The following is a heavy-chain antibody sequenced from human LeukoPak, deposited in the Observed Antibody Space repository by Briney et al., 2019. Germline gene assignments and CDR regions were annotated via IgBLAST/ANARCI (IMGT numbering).Heavy chain of an antibody. CDR3: ARSDLDY. V-gene: IGHV3-69-1*01. CDR2: ISVSGTI. Sequence: GGSLRLSCTASGFRFGGYSIHWVRRAPGKGLEWLSYISVSGTIHADSVMGRVTVSRDNAKNSLYLQMNSLRVEDTAVYYCARSDLDYWGQGTLVTVSS. CDR1: GFRFGGYS. J-gene: IGHJ4*02.